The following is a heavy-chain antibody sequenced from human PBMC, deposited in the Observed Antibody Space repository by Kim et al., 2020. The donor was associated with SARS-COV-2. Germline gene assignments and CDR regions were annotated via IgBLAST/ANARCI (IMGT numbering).Heavy chain of an antibody. CDR3: AAARSSSWWNIDY. Sequence: YADSVKGRFTISRDNSKNTLYLQMNSLRAEDTAVYYCAAARSSSWWNIDYWGQGTLVTVSS. V-gene: IGHV3-33*01. D-gene: IGHD6-13*01. J-gene: IGHJ4*02.